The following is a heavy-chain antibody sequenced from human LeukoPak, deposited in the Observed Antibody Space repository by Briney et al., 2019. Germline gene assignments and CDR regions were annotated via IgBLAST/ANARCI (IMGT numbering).Heavy chain of an antibody. J-gene: IGHJ6*03. V-gene: IGHV4-4*07. CDR1: DDSIKSYS. CDR3: ARVFAGFYMDV. CDR2: IYMSGDT. D-gene: IGHD2-21*01. Sequence: SETLSLTCTVSDDSIKSYSWSWIRLLAGERLEWIGLIYMSGDTNYNPSLKSRLDMSVDTSKDLVSLKLSSVTAADTAVYYCARVFAGFYMDVWGKGTTVIVSS.